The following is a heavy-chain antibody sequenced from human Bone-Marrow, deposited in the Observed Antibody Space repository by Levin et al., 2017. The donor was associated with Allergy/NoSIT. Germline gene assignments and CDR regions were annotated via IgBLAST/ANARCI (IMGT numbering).Heavy chain of an antibody. D-gene: IGHD4-17*01. CDR3: AKEMTRVIPVFDS. J-gene: IGHJ4*02. CDR2: ITDSGRT. CDR1: GXTFXSFX. V-gene: IGHV3-23*01. Sequence: GESLKISCAVSGXTFXSFXXXXXXXXXXKGPEWVSAITDSGRTYYADSVKGRFTVSRDNSKNTLYLQMNSLRTDDTAIYYCAKEMTRVIPVFDSWGQGTLVTVSS.